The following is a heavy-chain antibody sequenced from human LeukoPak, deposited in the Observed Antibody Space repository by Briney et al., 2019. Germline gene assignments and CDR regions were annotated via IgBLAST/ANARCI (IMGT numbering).Heavy chain of an antibody. CDR1: GFTFSSYE. D-gene: IGHD4-23*01. V-gene: IGHV3-48*03. Sequence: GGSLRLSCVASGFTFSSYEMNWVRQAPGMGLEWVSYISNGGYTSYYASSVEGRFTISRDDAKNTLYLQMDSLRVEDTALYYCARFGYGGKVDYWGQGTLVTVSS. CDR3: ARFGYGGKVDY. J-gene: IGHJ4*02. CDR2: ISNGGYTS.